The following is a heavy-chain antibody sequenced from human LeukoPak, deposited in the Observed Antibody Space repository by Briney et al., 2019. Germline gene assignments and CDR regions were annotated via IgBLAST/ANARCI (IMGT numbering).Heavy chain of an antibody. CDR1: GGSISSYY. CDR3: ARGGNYGDYDGYFDY. J-gene: IGHJ4*02. V-gene: IGHV4-59*08. CDR2: IYYSGST. Sequence: SETLSLTCTVSGGSISSYYWSWIRQPPGKGLEWIGDIYYSGSTNYNPSLRSRVPISVDPSKNQFSLKLSSVTAADTAVYYCARGGNYGDYDGYFDYWGQGTLVTVSS. D-gene: IGHD4-17*01.